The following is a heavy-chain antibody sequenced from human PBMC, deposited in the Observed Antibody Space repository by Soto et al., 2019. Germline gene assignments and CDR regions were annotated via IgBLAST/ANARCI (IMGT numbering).Heavy chain of an antibody. D-gene: IGHD3-22*01. CDR3: ARDPQPDNYDSSGNEGAFDI. J-gene: IGHJ3*02. V-gene: IGHV4-4*02. CDR2: IYHSGST. CDR1: GGSISSSNW. Sequence: PSETLSLTCAVSGGSISSSNWWSWVRQPPGKGLEWIGEIYHSGSTNYNPSLKSRVTISVDKSKNQFSLKLSSVTAADTAVYYCARDPQPDNYDSSGNEGAFDIWGQGTMVTVSS.